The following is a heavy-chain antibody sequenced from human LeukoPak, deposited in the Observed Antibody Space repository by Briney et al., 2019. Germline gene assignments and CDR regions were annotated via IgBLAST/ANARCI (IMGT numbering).Heavy chain of an antibody. V-gene: IGHV1-18*01. CDR3: EREVEWLRYFDY. CDR1: GYTFTSYG. J-gene: IGHJ4*02. Sequence: ASVKVSCKASGYTFTSYGISWVRQAPGQGLEWMGWISAYNGNTNYARKLQGRVTMTTDTSTSTAYMELRSLRSDDTAVYYCEREVEWLRYFDYWGQGTLVTVSS. D-gene: IGHD5-12*01. CDR2: ISAYNGNT.